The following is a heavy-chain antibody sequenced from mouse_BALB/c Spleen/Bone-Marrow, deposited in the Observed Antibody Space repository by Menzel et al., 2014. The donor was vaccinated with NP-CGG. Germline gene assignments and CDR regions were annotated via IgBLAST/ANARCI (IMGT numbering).Heavy chain of an antibody. CDR2: IDPETGGT. J-gene: IGHJ2*01. CDR1: GYTFTDYE. Sequence: QVQLKDSGAELVRPGASVTLSCKASGYTFTDYEMHWVKQTPVHGLEWIGAIDPETGGTAYNQKFKGKATLTADKSSSTAYMELRSLTSEDSAVYYCTRGGNFITTAVVDFDYWGQGTTLTVSS. CDR3: TRGGNFITTAVVDFDY. V-gene: IGHV1-15*01. D-gene: IGHD1-1*01.